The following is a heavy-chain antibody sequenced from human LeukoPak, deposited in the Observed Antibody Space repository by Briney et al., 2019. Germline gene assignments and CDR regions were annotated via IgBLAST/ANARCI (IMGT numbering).Heavy chain of an antibody. V-gene: IGHV4-34*01. J-gene: IGHJ4*02. CDR1: GGSFSGYY. CDR3: ARADSHYDILTGYYPYYFDC. CDR2: INHSGST. Sequence: SETLSLTCAVYGGSFSGYYWSWIRQPPGKGLEWIGEINHSGSTNYNPSLKSRVTISVDTSKNQFSLKLSSVTAADTAVYYCARADSHYDILTGYYPYYFDCWGQGTLVTVSS. D-gene: IGHD3-9*01.